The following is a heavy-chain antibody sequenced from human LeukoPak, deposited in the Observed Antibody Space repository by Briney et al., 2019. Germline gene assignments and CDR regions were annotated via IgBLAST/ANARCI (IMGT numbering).Heavy chain of an antibody. CDR1: GYTFTTHY. J-gene: IGHJ4*02. Sequence: ASVKVSCKASGYTFTTHYMHWLRQAPGQGLEWMGIINPSGGSTTYAQKFQGRVTVTRDMSTSTVYMEVSSLRSEDTAVYYCARDMSRCLYYDSSYFDFWGQGTLVTVSS. V-gene: IGHV1-46*01. CDR2: INPSGGST. CDR3: ARDMSRCLYYDSSYFDF. D-gene: IGHD3-22*01.